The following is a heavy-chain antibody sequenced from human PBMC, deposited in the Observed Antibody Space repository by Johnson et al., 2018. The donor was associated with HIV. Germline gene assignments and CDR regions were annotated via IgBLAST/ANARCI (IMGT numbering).Heavy chain of an antibody. CDR2: IKQDGSEK. Sequence: SLRVSCAASGFTFSRYWMSWVRQAPGKGLEWVANIKQDGSEKYYVDSVKGRFTISRDSSKNTLYLQVNSLRAEDTAFYYCAKPITGMVLLPGDAFDILGQGTMVTVSS. CDR3: AKPITGMVLLPGDAFDI. D-gene: IGHD3-16*01. J-gene: IGHJ3*02. V-gene: IGHV3-7*05. CDR1: GFTFSRYW.